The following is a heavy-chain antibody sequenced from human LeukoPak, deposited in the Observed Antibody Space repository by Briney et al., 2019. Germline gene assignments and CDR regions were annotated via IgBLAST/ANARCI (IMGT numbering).Heavy chain of an antibody. CDR2: INPSDGVI. J-gene: IGHJ4*02. CDR1: GYTFTSYG. Sequence: SVKVSCKASGYTFTSYGISWVRQAPGQGLEWMGIINPSDGVIDYAQKFQDRVTMTRNTSTSTVYMELSSLRSEDTAVYYCARDPVGARPYFDYWGQGTLVTVSS. V-gene: IGHV1-46*01. D-gene: IGHD1-26*01. CDR3: ARDPVGARPYFDY.